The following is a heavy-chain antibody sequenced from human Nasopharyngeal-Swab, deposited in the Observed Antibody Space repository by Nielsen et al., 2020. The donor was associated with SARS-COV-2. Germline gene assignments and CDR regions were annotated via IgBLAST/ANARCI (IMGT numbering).Heavy chain of an antibody. D-gene: IGHD2-15*01. Sequence: GESLKISCAASGFTFSDSAIHGIRQASGKGQEGVGRIRSKGNSYATAYAASVKGRFTISRDDSKNTAYLQMNSLITEDTAVYYCTRCGGSCYTGKDYWGQGTLVTVSS. CDR2: IRSKGNSYAT. CDR1: GFTFSDSA. J-gene: IGHJ4*02. V-gene: IGHV3-73*01. CDR3: TRCGGSCYTGKDY.